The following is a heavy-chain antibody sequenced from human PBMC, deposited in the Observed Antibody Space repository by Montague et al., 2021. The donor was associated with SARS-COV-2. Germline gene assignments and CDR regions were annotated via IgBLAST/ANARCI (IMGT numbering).Heavy chain of an antibody. D-gene: IGHD6-19*01. Sequence: SETLSPTCTVSGGSISSSSYYWAWIRQPPGKGLEWIGSIYYRGSTYYNPSLKGRVFISVDTSKNQLSLTLTSVTAADTAVYYCATQEDPSGWIPGPFDFWGQGTLLSVSS. CDR1: GGSISSSSYY. V-gene: IGHV4-39*01. CDR2: IYYRGST. CDR3: ATQEDPSGWIPGPFDF. J-gene: IGHJ4*02.